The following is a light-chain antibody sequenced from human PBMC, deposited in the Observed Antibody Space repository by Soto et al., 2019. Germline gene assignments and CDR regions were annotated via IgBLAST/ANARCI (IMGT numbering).Light chain of an antibody. J-gene: IGKJ1*01. Sequence: EIVLTQSPGTLSLSPGERATLSCRASQSVSSNYLAWYQQKPGQAPRLLIYGASSRATGIPDRFSGSGSGTDFTLPINRLEPEDFAVYYCQQYGSSLPWTFGQGTKVEIK. CDR3: QQYGSSLPWT. V-gene: IGKV3-20*01. CDR2: GAS. CDR1: QSVSSNY.